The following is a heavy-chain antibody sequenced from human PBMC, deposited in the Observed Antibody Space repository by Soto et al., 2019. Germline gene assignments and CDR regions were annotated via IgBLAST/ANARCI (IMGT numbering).Heavy chain of an antibody. V-gene: IGHV4-39*01. CDR1: GDSISSSTYY. J-gene: IGHJ4*02. CDR3: ARPYFSSSSMFDY. D-gene: IGHD6-6*01. Sequence: PSETLSLTCTVSGDSISSSTYYLGWIRQPPGKGLEWIGCIYHTGTTYYNPSLRSRATISVDTSKNQFSLKLSSVTAADTAVYYCARPYFSSSSMFDYWGQGTLVTVS. CDR2: IYHTGTT.